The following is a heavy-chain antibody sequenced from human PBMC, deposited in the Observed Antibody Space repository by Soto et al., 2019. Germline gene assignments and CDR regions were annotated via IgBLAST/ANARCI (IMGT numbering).Heavy chain of an antibody. CDR2: ISYDGSNK. CDR1: GFTFSSYA. CDR3: AREEGVRDVHIVVVTAIQFVDY. V-gene: IGHV3-30-3*01. J-gene: IGHJ4*02. Sequence: GGSLRLSCAASGFTFSSYAMHWVRQAPGKGLEWVAVISYDGSNKYYADSVKGRFTISRDNSKNTLYLQMNSLRAEDTAVYYCAREEGVRDVHIVVVTAIQFVDYWGQGTLVTVSS. D-gene: IGHD2-21*02.